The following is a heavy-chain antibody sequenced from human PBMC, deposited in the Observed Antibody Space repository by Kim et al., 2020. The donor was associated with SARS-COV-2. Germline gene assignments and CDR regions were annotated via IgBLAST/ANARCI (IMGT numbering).Heavy chain of an antibody. Sequence: GESLKISCKGSGYSFTSYWIGWVRQMPGKGLEWMGIIYPGDSDTRYSPSFQGQVTISADKSISTAYLQWSSLKASDTAMYYCARHRGRVVVPAARKRPEISQPGCLDYWGQGTLVTVSS. CDR1: GYSFTSYW. CDR2: IYPGDSDT. V-gene: IGHV5-51*01. D-gene: IGHD2-2*01. CDR3: ARHRGRVVVPAARKRPEISQPGCLDY. J-gene: IGHJ4*02.